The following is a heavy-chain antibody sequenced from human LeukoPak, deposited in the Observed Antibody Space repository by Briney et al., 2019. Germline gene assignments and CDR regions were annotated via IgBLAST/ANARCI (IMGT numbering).Heavy chain of an antibody. J-gene: IGHJ4*02. D-gene: IGHD3-9*01. Sequence: GGSLRLSCAASGFTFSSYGMSWVRQAPGKGLEWVSAISGGGGSTYYADSVKGRFTISRDNSKNTLYLQMNSLRAEDTAVYYCAKENYDILTGYLDYWGQGTLVTVSS. CDR1: GFTFSSYG. CDR2: ISGGGGST. V-gene: IGHV3-23*01. CDR3: AKENYDILTGYLDY.